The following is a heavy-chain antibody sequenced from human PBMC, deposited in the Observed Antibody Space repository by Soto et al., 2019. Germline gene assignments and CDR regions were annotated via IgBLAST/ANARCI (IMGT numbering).Heavy chain of an antibody. Sequence: QVQLVESGGGVVQPGRSLRLSCAASGFTFSSYGMHWVRQAPGKGLEWVAVISYDGSNKYYADSVKGRFTISRDNSKNTLYLQMNSLRAEDTAVYYCAKEKSRWLNAPDFDYWGQGTLVTVSS. J-gene: IGHJ4*02. D-gene: IGHD5-12*01. CDR2: ISYDGSNK. CDR1: GFTFSSYG. V-gene: IGHV3-30*18. CDR3: AKEKSRWLNAPDFDY.